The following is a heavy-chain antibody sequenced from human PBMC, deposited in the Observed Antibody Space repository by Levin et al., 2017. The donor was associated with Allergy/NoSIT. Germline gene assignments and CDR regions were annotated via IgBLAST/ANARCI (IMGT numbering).Heavy chain of an antibody. CDR2: ISSSGIYI. CDR1: GFSFTDYN. D-gene: IGHD6-19*01. J-gene: IGHJ6*03. CDR3: AGMAGYYMDV. V-gene: IGHV3-21*01. Sequence: RGESLKISCAASGFSFTDYNLNWVRQAPGKGLEWVSSISSSGIYIYYADSVKGRFTISRDNARNSLYLQMNSLRAEDTAVYYCAGMAGYYMDVWGKGTTVTVSS.